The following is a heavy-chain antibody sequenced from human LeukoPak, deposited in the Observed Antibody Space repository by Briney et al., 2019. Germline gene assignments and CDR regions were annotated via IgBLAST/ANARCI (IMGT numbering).Heavy chain of an antibody. CDR3: ARVYELREEDYYYYYMDV. J-gene: IGHJ6*03. D-gene: IGHD5/OR15-5a*01. CDR1: GFTFDDYG. CDR2: INWNGGST. V-gene: IGHV3-20*04. Sequence: GGSLRLSCAASGFTFDDYGMNWVRQAPGKGLQWVSGINWNGGSTGYADSVKGRFTISRDNAKNSLYLQMHSLRAEDTALYYCARVYELREEDYYYYYMDVGGKGTTVTVSS.